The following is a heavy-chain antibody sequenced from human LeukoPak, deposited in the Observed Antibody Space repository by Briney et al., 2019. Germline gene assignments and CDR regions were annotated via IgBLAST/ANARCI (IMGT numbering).Heavy chain of an antibody. CDR3: VICTIEEYYFDY. CDR2: ISSDGSSA. V-gene: IGHV3-74*01. J-gene: IGHJ4*02. CDR1: GFTFSSYW. D-gene: IGHD3-9*01. Sequence: QPGGSLRLSCAASGFTFSSYWMHWVRQAPGKGLVWVSRISSDGSSASYADSVRGRFTISRDNAKNTLYLQLNSLRAEDTAVYYCVICTIEEYYFDYSGQGTLVTVSS.